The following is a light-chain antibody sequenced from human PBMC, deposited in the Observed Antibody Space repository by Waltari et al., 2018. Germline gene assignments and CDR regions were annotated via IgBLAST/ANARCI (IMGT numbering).Light chain of an antibody. CDR2: NTN. J-gene: IGLJ2*01. V-gene: IGLV8-61*01. Sequence: QTVVTQEPAFSVSPGGTVTLTCGLNSGSVSTTYYPSWYQQTPGQAPRTLIYNTNMRSAWVPDRFSGSILGDKAALTSTGAQADDECDYYCALYMGRGIRVFGGGTKLTVL. CDR3: ALYMGRGIRV. CDR1: SGSVSTTYY.